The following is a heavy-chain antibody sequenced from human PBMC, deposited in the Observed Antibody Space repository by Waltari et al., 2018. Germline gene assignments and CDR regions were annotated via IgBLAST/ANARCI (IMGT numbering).Heavy chain of an antibody. CDR1: GFSFSRYC. V-gene: IGHV3-21*01. Sequence: EVQLVESGGGLVKPGGSLRLSCGASGFSFSRYCMNWVRQAPGEGVECSSSMSSSTTYIHSADSGKVRFTISRNNAKNSLYLQMNSLRVEDTAGDYCVSGGWGFYIEYWGQGTVVTVSS. CDR2: MSSSTTYI. J-gene: IGHJ4*02. D-gene: IGHD7-27*01. CDR3: VSGGWGFYIEY.